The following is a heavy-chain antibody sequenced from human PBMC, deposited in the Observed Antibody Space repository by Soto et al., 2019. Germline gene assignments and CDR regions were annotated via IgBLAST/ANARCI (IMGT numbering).Heavy chain of an antibody. Sequence: QVPLVQSGAEVKKPGASVKVSCKASGYTFTSYGISWVRQAPGQGLEWMGWISAYNGNTNYAQKLQGRVTMTTDTSTSTAYMELRSLRSDDTAVYYCARGGYCSSTSCYTGTLYYYYGMDVWGQGTTVTVSS. V-gene: IGHV1-18*04. D-gene: IGHD2-2*02. CDR2: ISAYNGNT. J-gene: IGHJ6*02. CDR1: GYTFTSYG. CDR3: ARGGYCSSTSCYTGTLYYYYGMDV.